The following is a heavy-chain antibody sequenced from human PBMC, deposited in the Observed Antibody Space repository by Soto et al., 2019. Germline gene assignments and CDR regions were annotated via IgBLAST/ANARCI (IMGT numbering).Heavy chain of an antibody. CDR1: GFTFSSYA. J-gene: IGHJ4*02. CDR2: ISGSGGST. V-gene: IGHV3-23*01. Sequence: EVQLLESGGGLVQPGGSLRLSCAASGFTFSSYAMSWVRQAPGKGLEWVSVISGSGGSTYYADSVKGRFTISRDNSKNTLYLQMSSLRDEDTAVYYCAKVLRYFRWSDFDYWGQGTLVTVS. CDR3: AKVLRYFRWSDFDY. D-gene: IGHD3-9*01.